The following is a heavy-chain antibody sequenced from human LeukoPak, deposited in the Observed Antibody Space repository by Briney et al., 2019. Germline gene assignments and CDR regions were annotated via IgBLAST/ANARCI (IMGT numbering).Heavy chain of an antibody. CDR1: GFTFSSYS. J-gene: IGHJ6*02. V-gene: IGHV3-21*01. CDR2: ISSSSSYI. D-gene: IGHD2-15*01. CDR3: ARVVVVAATPALVYYYGMDV. Sequence: PGGSLRLSCAASGFTFSSYSMNWVRQAPGKGLEWVSSISSSSSYIYYADSVKGRFTISRDNAKNSLYLQVNSLRAEDTAVYYCARVVVVAATPALVYYYGMDVWGQGTTVTVSS.